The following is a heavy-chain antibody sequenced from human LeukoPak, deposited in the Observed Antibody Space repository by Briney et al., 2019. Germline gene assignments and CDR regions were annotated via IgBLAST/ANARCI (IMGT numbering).Heavy chain of an antibody. CDR2: MSYDGSTK. V-gene: IGHV3-30*18. CDR1: GFIFSTYG. Sequence: PGRSLRLSCAASGFIFSTYGMHWVGQAPGKGLEWVAVMSYDGSTKYYADSVKGRFTISRDNSKNMLYLQMNSLRAEDTAVYYCAKDSGELLYGDAFDIWGQGTRVAVSS. CDR3: AKDSGELLYGDAFDI. D-gene: IGHD3-10*01. J-gene: IGHJ3*02.